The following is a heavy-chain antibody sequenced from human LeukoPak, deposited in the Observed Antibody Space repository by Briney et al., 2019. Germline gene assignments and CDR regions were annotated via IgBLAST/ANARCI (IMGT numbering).Heavy chain of an antibody. J-gene: IGHJ4*02. CDR2: TYDRSKWYI. CDR3: ARSQGATIYGFDS. CDR1: GDSVSSNSAA. V-gene: IGHV6-1*01. D-gene: IGHD5-12*01. Sequence: SQTLSLTCAISGDSVSSNSAAWNWIRQSPSRGLEWLGRTYDRSKWYIVYAASVKSRMTINSDTSKNKFSLQLHSVTPDDTAVYYCARSQGATIYGFDSWGQGTPVTVSS.